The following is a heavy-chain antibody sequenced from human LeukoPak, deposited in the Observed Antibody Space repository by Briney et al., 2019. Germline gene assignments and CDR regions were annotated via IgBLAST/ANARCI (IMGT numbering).Heavy chain of an antibody. D-gene: IGHD4-17*01. V-gene: IGHV1-2*06. CDR1: GYTFTGYY. Sequence: ASVKVSCKASGYTFTGYYMHGVRQAPGQGLEWMGRINPNSGGTNYAQKFQGRVTMTRDTSISTAYMELSRLRSDDTAVYYCARDHPDYGRTSDFDYWGQGTLVTVSS. CDR2: INPNSGGT. J-gene: IGHJ4*02. CDR3: ARDHPDYGRTSDFDY.